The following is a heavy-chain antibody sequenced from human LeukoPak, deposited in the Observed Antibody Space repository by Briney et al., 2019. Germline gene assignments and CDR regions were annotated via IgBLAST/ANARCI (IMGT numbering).Heavy chain of an antibody. CDR1: GGSISSGDYY. Sequence: SETLSLTCTVSGGSISSGDYYWSWIRQPPGKGLEWIGYIYYSGSTYYNPSLKSRVTISVDTSKNQFSLKLSSVTAADAAVYYCARDGGSGSRWFDPWGQGTLVTVSS. D-gene: IGHD2-15*01. CDR3: ARDGGSGSRWFDP. J-gene: IGHJ5*02. V-gene: IGHV4-30-4*08. CDR2: IYYSGST.